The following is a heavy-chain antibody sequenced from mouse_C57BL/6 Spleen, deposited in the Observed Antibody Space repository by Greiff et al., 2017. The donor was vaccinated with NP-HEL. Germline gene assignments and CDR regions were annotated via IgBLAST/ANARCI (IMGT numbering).Heavy chain of an antibody. CDR3: ASHDGYFTWFAY. D-gene: IGHD2-3*01. CDR1: GFTFSDYY. J-gene: IGHJ3*01. V-gene: IGHV5-16*01. Sequence: EVKLVESEGGLVQPGSSMKLSCTASGFTFSDYYMAWVRQVPEKGLEWVANINYDGSSTYYLDSLKSRFIISRDNAKNILYLQMSSLKSEDTATYYCASHDGYFTWFAYWGQGTLVTVSA. CDR2: INYDGSST.